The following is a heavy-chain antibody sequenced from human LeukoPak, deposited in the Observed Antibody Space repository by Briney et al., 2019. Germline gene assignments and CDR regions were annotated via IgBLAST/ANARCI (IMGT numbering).Heavy chain of an antibody. D-gene: IGHD5-12*01. V-gene: IGHV3-7*01. Sequence: GGSLRLSCAASGFTFSIYWMTWVRQAPGKGLEWVANIKQDGSEKYYVDSVKGRFTISRDNAKNSLYLQMNRLRADDTAVYYCAKDKVAKQYYYYYYMDVWGKGTTVTISS. CDR1: GFTFSIYW. CDR2: IKQDGSEK. J-gene: IGHJ6*03. CDR3: AKDKVAKQYYYYYYMDV.